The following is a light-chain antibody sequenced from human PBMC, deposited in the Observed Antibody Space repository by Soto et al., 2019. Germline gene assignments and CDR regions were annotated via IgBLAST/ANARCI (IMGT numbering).Light chain of an antibody. J-gene: IGKJ1*01. V-gene: IGKV3-15*01. CDR3: QQYIAWPWT. CDR2: GAS. CDR1: QNVASS. Sequence: EIVMSQSPDTLSVSPGESATLSCRASQNVASSLAWYQQKPGQAPRLLIHGASTRATGIPARFSGSGSGTELTLTISSLQSEDFAVYYCQQYIAWPWTFGPGTKVEIK.